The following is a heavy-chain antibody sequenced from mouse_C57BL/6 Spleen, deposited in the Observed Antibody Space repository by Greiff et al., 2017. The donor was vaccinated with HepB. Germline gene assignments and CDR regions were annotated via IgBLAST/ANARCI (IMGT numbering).Heavy chain of an antibody. Sequence: VQLQQSGAELVMPGASVKLSCKASGYTFTSYWMHWVKQRPGQGLEWIGEIDPSDSYTNYNQKFKGKSTLTVNKSSSTAYMQLSSLTSEDSAVYYCARSYSYYYYAMDYWGQGTSVTVSS. J-gene: IGHJ4*01. V-gene: IGHV1-69*01. CDR2: IDPSDSYT. D-gene: IGHD2-12*01. CDR1: GYTFTSYW. CDR3: ARSYSYYYYAMDY.